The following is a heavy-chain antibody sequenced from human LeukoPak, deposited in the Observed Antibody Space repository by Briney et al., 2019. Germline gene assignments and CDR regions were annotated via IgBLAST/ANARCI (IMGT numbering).Heavy chain of an antibody. J-gene: IGHJ4*02. CDR2: IYHSGST. Sequence: SETLSLTCAVSGYSISSGYYWGWIRQPPGNGLEWIGSIYHSGSTYYNPSLKSRVTISVDTSKNQFSLKLSSVTAADTAVYYCARPIAPRYYFDYWGQGTLVTVSS. CDR1: GYSISSGYY. V-gene: IGHV4-38-2*01. CDR3: ARPIAPRYYFDY.